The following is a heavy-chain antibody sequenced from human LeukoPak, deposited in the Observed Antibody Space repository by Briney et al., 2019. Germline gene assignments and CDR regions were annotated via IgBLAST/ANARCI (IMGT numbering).Heavy chain of an antibody. J-gene: IGHJ4*02. CDR3: AKDRGMIVGKYYFDY. CDR2: ISGSGDST. Sequence: PGGSLRLSCAASGFTFSNYAMSWVRQAPGKGLEWVSAISGSGDSTYYADSVKGRFTISRDNSKNTLYLQMNSLRAEDTAVYYCAKDRGMIVGKYYFDYWGQGTLVTVSS. CDR1: GFTFSNYA. D-gene: IGHD1-26*01. V-gene: IGHV3-23*01.